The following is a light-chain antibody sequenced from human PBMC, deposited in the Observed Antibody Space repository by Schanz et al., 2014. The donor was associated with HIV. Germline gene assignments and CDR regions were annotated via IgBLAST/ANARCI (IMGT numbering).Light chain of an antibody. CDR2: DAS. Sequence: IQMTQSPSTLSASVGDRVTITCRASQDIGSSLAWYQQKPGKAPKLLIFDASSLETGVPSRFSGSGSGTEFTLAISSLQPDDFATYYCQQLNSFPYTFGQGTMLEI. CDR1: QDIGSS. V-gene: IGKV1-13*02. CDR3: QQLNSFPYT. J-gene: IGKJ2*01.